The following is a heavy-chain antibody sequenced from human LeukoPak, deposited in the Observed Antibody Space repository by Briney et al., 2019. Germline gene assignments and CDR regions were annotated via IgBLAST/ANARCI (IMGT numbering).Heavy chain of an antibody. Sequence: PGGSLRLSCAASGFIVSGDFMSWVRQAPGKGLEWVSVIYSGGSTYYADSVKGRFTISRDNSKNTLYLQMNSLRAEDTAVYYCARDRSSGGGYFDYWGQGTLVTVSS. V-gene: IGHV3-53*01. CDR3: ARDRSSGGGYFDY. CDR1: GFIVSGDF. D-gene: IGHD6-19*01. J-gene: IGHJ4*02. CDR2: IYSGGST.